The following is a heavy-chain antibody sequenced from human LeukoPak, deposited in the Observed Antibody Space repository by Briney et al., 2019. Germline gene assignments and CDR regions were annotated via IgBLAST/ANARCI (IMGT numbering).Heavy chain of an antibody. D-gene: IGHD6-19*01. CDR1: GFTFSSYE. Sequence: PGGSLCLSCAASGFTFSSYEMNWVRQAPGKGLEWVSKISSSGSAIYYADSVKGRFTISRDNAKSTLYLQMNSLRVEDTAVYYCARGGSLGYWGQGTLVTVSS. CDR2: ISSSGSAI. J-gene: IGHJ4*02. CDR3: ARGGSLGY. V-gene: IGHV3-48*03.